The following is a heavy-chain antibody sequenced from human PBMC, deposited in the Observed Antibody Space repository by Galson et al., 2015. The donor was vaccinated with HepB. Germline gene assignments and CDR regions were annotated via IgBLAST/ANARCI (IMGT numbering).Heavy chain of an antibody. D-gene: IGHD3-10*01. J-gene: IGHJ5*02. V-gene: IGHV6-1*01. CDR3: ARGYGSGSYPNYNWFDP. CDR2: TYYRSKWYN. Sequence: CSISGDSVSSNSAAWNWIRQSPSRGLEWLGRTYYRSKWYNDYAVSAKSRITINPDTSKNQFSLQLNSVTPEDTAVYYCARGYGSGSYPNYNWFDPWGQGTLVTVSS. CDR1: GDSVSSNSAA.